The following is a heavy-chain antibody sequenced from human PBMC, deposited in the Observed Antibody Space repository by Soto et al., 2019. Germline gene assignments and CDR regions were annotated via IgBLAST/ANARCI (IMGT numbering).Heavy chain of an antibody. CDR3: ARIQLDTIMALDY. CDR2: VWSNGNLK. Sequence: QVQLVESGGGVVQPGGSLRLSCAASGFTLDAYGFHWVRQAPGKGLEWVAVVWSNGNLKYYADSVKGRFTISRDSSKSALNLQMNSLRADDTAVYYCARIQLDTIMALDYWGQGTLVTVSS. J-gene: IGHJ4*02. V-gene: IGHV3-33*01. D-gene: IGHD1-1*01. CDR1: GFTLDAYG.